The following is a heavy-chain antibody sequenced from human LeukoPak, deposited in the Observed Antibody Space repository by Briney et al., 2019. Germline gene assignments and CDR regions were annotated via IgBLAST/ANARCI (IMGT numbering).Heavy chain of an antibody. CDR2: INHSGST. Sequence: SETLSLTCAVYGGSFSGYYWSWIRQPPGKGLEWIGEINHSGSTNYNPSLKSRVTISVDTSKNQFSLKLSSVTAADTAVYYCARARQQLAYYYYGMDVWGQGTTVTVS. V-gene: IGHV4-34*01. CDR3: ARARQQLAYYYYGMDV. D-gene: IGHD6-13*01. J-gene: IGHJ6*02. CDR1: GGSFSGYY.